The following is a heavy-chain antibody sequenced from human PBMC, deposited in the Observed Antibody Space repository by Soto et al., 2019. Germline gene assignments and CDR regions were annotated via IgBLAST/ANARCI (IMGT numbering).Heavy chain of an antibody. CDR3: AREMFERSLFDS. CDR1: GGTFSSYA. Sequence: ASVKVSCKASGGTFSSYAISWVRQAPGQGLEWMGGIIPIFGTANYAQKFQGRVTITADESTSTAYMELSSLRSEDTAVYYCAREMFERSLFDSWGQGTLVTVSS. D-gene: IGHD3-10*02. J-gene: IGHJ4*02. CDR2: IIPIFGTA. V-gene: IGHV1-69*13.